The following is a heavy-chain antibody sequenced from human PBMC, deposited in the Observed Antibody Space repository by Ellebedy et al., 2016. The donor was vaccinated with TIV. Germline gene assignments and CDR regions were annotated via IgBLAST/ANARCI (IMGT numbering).Heavy chain of an antibody. Sequence: GGSLRLXXAASGFTFSDYYMSWIRQAPGKGLEWVSYISSSGSTIYYADSVKGRFTISRDNAKNSLYLQMNSLRAEDTAVYYCARDRSWEGAVAGTIWGQGTLVTVSS. D-gene: IGHD6-19*01. CDR2: ISSSGSTI. CDR1: GFTFSDYY. V-gene: IGHV3-11*01. J-gene: IGHJ4*02. CDR3: ARDRSWEGAVAGTI.